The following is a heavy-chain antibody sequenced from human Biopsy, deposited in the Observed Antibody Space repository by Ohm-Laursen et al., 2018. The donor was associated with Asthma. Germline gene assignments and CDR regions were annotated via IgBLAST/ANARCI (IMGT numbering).Heavy chain of an antibody. J-gene: IGHJ4*02. V-gene: IGHV3-30*03. CDR3: AREGVAGTHIED. CDR2: ISYDGSNK. Sequence: LSLTCAASRFTYEMHWVRQAPGKGLEWVAVISYDGSNKYYGDSVKGRFTISRDNSKNTLSLQMNSLTAEDTAVYYCAREGVAGTHIEDWGQGTLVTVSS. D-gene: IGHD6-19*01. CDR1: RFTYE.